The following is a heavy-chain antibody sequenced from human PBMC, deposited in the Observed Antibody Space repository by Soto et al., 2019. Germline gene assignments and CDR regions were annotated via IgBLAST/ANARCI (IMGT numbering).Heavy chain of an antibody. CDR1: GGTFSSYA. Sequence: QVQLVQSGAEVKKPGSSVKVSCKASGGTFSSYAISWVRQAPGQGLEWMGGIIPIFGTANYAQKFQGRVTITADEATSTAYMELSSLRSEDTAVYYCARERGSGGDPDDAFDIWGQGTMVTVSS. D-gene: IGHD3-16*01. J-gene: IGHJ3*02. CDR2: IIPIFGTA. V-gene: IGHV1-69*01. CDR3: ARERGSGGDPDDAFDI.